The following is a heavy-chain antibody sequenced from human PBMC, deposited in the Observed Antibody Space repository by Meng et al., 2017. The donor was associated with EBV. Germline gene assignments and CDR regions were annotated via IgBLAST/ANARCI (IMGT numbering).Heavy chain of an antibody. CDR2: TNEDGGIT. CDR1: GFTFSRFW. J-gene: IGHJ4*02. V-gene: IGHV3-74*01. Sequence: EVELVGSGGGQVRPGGSLRISCAVFGFTFSRFWMPWVRQVPGEGLVWVARTNEDGGITNYADSVKGRFIISRDNTRNTLYLQMNSLRDEDTAVYFCSRDLAGPFDDWGQGTLVTVSS. CDR3: SRDLAGPFDD.